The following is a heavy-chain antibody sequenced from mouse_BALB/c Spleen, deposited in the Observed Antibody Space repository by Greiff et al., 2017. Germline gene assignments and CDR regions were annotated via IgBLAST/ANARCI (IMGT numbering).Heavy chain of an antibody. CDR2: ISSGSSTI. J-gene: IGHJ4*01. D-gene: IGHD2-3*01. CDR3: ARVYDGYVDY. Sequence: EVQRVESGGGLVQPGGSRKLSCAASGFTFSSFGMHWVRQAPEKGLEWVAYISSGSSTIYYADTVKGRFTISRDNPKNTLFLQMTSLRSEDTAMYYCARVYDGYVDYWGQGTSVTVSS. CDR1: GFTFSSFG. V-gene: IGHV5-17*02.